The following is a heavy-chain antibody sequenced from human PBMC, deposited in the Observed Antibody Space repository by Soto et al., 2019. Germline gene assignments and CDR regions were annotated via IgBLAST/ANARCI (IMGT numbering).Heavy chain of an antibody. CDR1: GGSISSYY. V-gene: IGHV4-59*01. CDR2: IYYSGST. CDR3: ARAPRGNYGYPSYFDY. J-gene: IGHJ4*02. D-gene: IGHD3-10*01. Sequence: SETLSLTCTVSGGSISSYYWSWIRQPPGKGLEWIGYIYYSGSTNYNPSLKSRVTISVDTSKNQFSLKPSSVTAADTAVYYCARAPRGNYGYPSYFDYWGQGTLVTVSS.